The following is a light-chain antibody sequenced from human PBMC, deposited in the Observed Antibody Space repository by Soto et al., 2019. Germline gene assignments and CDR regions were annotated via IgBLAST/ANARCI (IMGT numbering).Light chain of an antibody. J-gene: IGLJ1*01. CDR3: QVWDSTNDQYV. V-gene: IGLV3-21*04. CDR2: YYT. Sequence: SYVVTQPPSGSAAPGKTAWITCGGDNIGRKSVHWYLQKPGQAPVLVVYYYTDRPSGIPERFSGSNSGNTAALSISGVEAGYEADSYCQVWDSTNDQYVVGTGTKPTVL. CDR1: NIGRKS.